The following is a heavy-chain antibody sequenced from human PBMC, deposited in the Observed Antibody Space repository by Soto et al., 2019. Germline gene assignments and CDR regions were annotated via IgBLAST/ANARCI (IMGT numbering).Heavy chain of an antibody. CDR3: ARDSRTPLEEGWFGP. CDR1: GLSVSRNY. V-gene: IGHV3-53*01. J-gene: IGHJ5*02. CDR2: IYSGGST. Sequence: PGGSLRLSCAASGLSVSRNYMSWVRQAPGKGLEWVSVIYSGGSTYYADSVKGRFTISRDNSKNTLYLQMTSLRAEHTAVYYCARDSRTPLEEGWFGPWGQGTLVTVSS.